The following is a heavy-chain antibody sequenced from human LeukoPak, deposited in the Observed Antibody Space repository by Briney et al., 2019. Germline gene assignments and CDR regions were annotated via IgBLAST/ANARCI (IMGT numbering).Heavy chain of an antibody. Sequence: PSETLSLTCAVYGGSFSGYYWSWIRQPPGKGLEWIGEINHSGSTNYNPSLKSRVTISVDTSRNQFSLKLSSVTAADTAVYYCARRGSANWFDPWGQGTLVTVSS. CDR3: ARRGSANWFDP. CDR1: GGSFSGYY. J-gene: IGHJ5*02. CDR2: INHSGST. V-gene: IGHV4-34*01. D-gene: IGHD3-16*01.